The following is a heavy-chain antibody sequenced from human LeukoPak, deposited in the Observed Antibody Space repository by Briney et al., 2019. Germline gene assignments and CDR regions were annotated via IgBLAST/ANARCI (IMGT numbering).Heavy chain of an antibody. Sequence: ASVKVSCKVSGYTLTELSMHWVRQAPGKGLEWMGGFDPEDGETIYAQKFQGRVTMTEDTSTDTAYMELSSLRSEDTAVYYCATARQSSGWYGIEYYFDHWGQGTLVTVSS. D-gene: IGHD6-19*01. CDR3: ATARQSSGWYGIEYYFDH. V-gene: IGHV1-24*01. CDR2: FDPEDGET. CDR1: GYTLTELS. J-gene: IGHJ4*02.